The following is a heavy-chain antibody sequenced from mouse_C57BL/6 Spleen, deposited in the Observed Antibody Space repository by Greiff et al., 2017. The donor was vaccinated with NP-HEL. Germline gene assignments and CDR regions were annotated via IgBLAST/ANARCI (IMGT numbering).Heavy chain of an antibody. V-gene: IGHV2-4*01. D-gene: IGHD1-1*01. Sequence: VMLVESGPGLVQPSQSLSITCTVSGFSLTSYGVHWVRQPPGKGLEWLGVIWSGGSTDYNAAFISRLSISKDNSKSQVFFKMNSLQADDTAIYYCAKNELLRSYAKDYWGQGTSVTVSS. J-gene: IGHJ4*01. CDR3: AKNELLRSYAKDY. CDR2: IWSGGST. CDR1: GFSLTSYG.